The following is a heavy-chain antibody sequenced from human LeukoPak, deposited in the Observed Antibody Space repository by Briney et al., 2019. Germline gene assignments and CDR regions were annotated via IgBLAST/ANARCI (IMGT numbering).Heavy chain of an antibody. CDR2: IYYSGST. Sequence: KPSETLSLTCTVSGGSISSYYWSWIRQPPGKGLEWIGYIYYSGSTTYNPSLKSRVTISVDTSKNQFSLKLSSVTAADTAVYYCAREVPHALGYCSSTSCQNYYYYYYMDVWGKGTTVTVSS. CDR1: GGSISSYY. J-gene: IGHJ6*03. CDR3: AREVPHALGYCSSTSCQNYYYYYYMDV. V-gene: IGHV4-59*01. D-gene: IGHD2-2*01.